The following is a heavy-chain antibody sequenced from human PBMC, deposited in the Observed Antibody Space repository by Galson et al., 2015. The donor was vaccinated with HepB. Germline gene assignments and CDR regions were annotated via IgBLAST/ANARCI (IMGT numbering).Heavy chain of an antibody. CDR1: GYTFSNYG. CDR3: ARERYCNSNSCYTSHFDI. CDR2: ISAYNGNT. V-gene: IGHV1-18*01. D-gene: IGHD2-2*02. Sequence: SVKVSCKASGYTFSNYGISWLRQAPGQGPEWMGWISAYNGNTNYAQKLQGRLTMTTDTSTSTAYMELRSLRSDDTAVYYCARERYCNSNSCYTSHFDIWGQGTMVTVSS. J-gene: IGHJ3*02.